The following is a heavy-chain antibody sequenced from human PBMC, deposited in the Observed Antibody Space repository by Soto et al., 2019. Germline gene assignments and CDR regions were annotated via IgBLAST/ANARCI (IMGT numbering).Heavy chain of an antibody. CDR1: GFSLSTNGVG. CDR2: IYWDDDK. V-gene: IGHV2-5*02. J-gene: IGHJ4*02. CDR3: AHSFQLRIFDF. D-gene: IGHD3-10*01. Sequence: QITLKESGPTLVKPTQTLTLACDFSGFSLSTNGVGVGWIRQPPGKALEWLALIYWDDDKRYSPSLKDRLSITKDTSKNHVVLTMTNLDPVDTATYYCAHSFQLRIFDFWGPGTLVTVSS.